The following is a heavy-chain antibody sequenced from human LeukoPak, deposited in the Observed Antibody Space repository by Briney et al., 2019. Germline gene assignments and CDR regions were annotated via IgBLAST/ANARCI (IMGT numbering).Heavy chain of an antibody. CDR1: VYTFTSSA. CDR3: ATDLKKGDSGCFDY. CDR2: INTNTGNP. Sequence: ASVKVSCKASVYTFTSSALNWVRQAPGQGLEWMGWINTNTGNPTYAQGFTGRFVFSLDTSVSTAYLHISSLEAEDTAIYYCATDLKKGDSGCFDYWGQGTLVTVSS. V-gene: IGHV7-4-1*02. J-gene: IGHJ4*02. D-gene: IGHD6-19*01.